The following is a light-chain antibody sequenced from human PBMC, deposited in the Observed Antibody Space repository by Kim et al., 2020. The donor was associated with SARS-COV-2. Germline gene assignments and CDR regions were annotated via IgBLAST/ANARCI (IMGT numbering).Light chain of an antibody. CDR2: DNS. CDR1: SSNIGARYD. J-gene: IGLJ3*02. V-gene: IGLV1-40*01. CDR3: QSYDSRLSGWV. Sequence: QSVLTQPPSVSGAPGQRVTISCTGSSSNIGARYDVHWYQHLPGAAPKLLIYDNSDRPSGVPDRFSGSKSGTSASLAITGLQAEDEADYYCQSYDSRLSGWVFGGGTKLTVL.